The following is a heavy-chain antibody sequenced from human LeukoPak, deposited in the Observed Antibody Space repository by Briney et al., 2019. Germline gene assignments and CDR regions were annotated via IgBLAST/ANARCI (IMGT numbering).Heavy chain of an antibody. Sequence: ASVKVSCKASGYTFTGYYMHWVRQAPGQGLEWMGWINPNNGDTHYAQKFQGRVTMTRDTSISTAYMELSRLRSGDTAVYYCARGTGEGYTYGRYYFDYWGQGTLVTVSS. CDR1: GYTFTGYY. CDR2: INPNNGDT. V-gene: IGHV1-2*02. J-gene: IGHJ4*02. CDR3: ARGTGEGYTYGRYYFDY. D-gene: IGHD5-18*01.